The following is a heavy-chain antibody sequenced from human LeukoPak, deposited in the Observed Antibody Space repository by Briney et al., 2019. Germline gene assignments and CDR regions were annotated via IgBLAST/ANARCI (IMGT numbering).Heavy chain of an antibody. J-gene: IGHJ6*03. Sequence: ASVKVSCKASGYTFNIYDINWVRQAPGQGRQGMGWINPNSGGTNYAQKFQGRVTMTRDTSISTAYMELSRLRSDDTAVYYCARDKPGYYGSGDYMDVWGKGTTVTISS. V-gene: IGHV1-2*02. CDR1: GYTFNIYD. CDR2: INPNSGGT. CDR3: ARDKPGYYGSGDYMDV. D-gene: IGHD3-10*01.